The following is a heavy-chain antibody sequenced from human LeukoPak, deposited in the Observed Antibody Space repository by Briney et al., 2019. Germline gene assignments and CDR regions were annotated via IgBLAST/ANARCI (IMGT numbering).Heavy chain of an antibody. V-gene: IGHV3-23*01. J-gene: IGHJ4*02. D-gene: IGHD3-22*01. CDR2: XXGSGGST. CDR1: GXXFSSYX. Sequence: RXXXXASGXXFSSYXXXXVRQXPGXXXEXXSAXXGSGGSTYYADSVKGRFTISRDNSKNTLYLQMNSLRAEDTAVYYCAKARGLDYYDSSGYGFDYWGQGTLVTVSS. CDR3: AKARGLDYYDSSGYGFDY.